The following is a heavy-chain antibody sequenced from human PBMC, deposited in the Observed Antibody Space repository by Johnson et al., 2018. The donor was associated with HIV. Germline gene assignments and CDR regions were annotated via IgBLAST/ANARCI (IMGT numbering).Heavy chain of an antibody. Sequence: VLLVESGGGLVQPGGSLRLSCAPSGFTFDDYGMSWVRQAPGKGLEWVSSMSGGGGSAYYSDSVQGRFTISSDPSKNTVDLQMNSLRAEDTAVYSCAREGGYSGYEGVGHTNDAFDIWGQGTMVTVSS. CDR2: MSGGGGSA. CDR1: GFTFDDYG. CDR3: AREGGYSGYEGVGHTNDAFDI. V-gene: IGHV3-23*04. J-gene: IGHJ3*02. D-gene: IGHD5-12*01.